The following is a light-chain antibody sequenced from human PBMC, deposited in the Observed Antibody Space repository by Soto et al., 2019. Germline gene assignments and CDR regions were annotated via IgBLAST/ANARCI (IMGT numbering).Light chain of an antibody. CDR2: DAS. CDR1: QSVSSD. CDR3: QQRSNWPLT. Sequence: EIVLTQSPATLSLSPGERATLSCRASQSVSSDLAWYQQKPGQAPRLLIYDASNRATGIPARFSGSGSGTDFTLTISSLEPEDFALYYCQQRSNWPLTFGGGTKVDIK. J-gene: IGKJ4*01. V-gene: IGKV3-11*01.